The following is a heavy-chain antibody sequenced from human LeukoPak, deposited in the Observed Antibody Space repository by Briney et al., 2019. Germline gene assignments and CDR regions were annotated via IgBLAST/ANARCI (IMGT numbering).Heavy chain of an antibody. J-gene: IGHJ6*02. Sequence: QSGGSLRLSCAASGFTFRYYLIHWVRQTPGKELQWVAGISDDDGRNKYYADSVKGRFTISRDNSRNTLYLKMNSLRAEDTAVYYCARDLGASYYNDMDVWGPGTTVTVSS. CDR3: ARDLGASYYNDMDV. CDR1: GFTFRYYL. CDR2: ISDDDGRNK. V-gene: IGHV3-30*04.